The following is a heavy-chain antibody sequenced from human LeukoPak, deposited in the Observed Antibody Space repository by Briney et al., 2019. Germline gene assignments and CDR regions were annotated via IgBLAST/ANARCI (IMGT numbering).Heavy chain of an antibody. D-gene: IGHD2/OR15-2a*01. CDR2: IKQDGSEK. V-gene: IGHV3-7*01. CDR3: ASVIVTETDAFDI. CDR1: GFTFSSYW. Sequence: PGGSLRLSCAASGFTFSSYWMSWVRQAPGKGLEWVANIKQDGSEKHYVDSVKGRFTISRDNAKNSLYLQMNSLRAEDTAVYYCASVIVTETDAFDIWGQGTMVTVSS. J-gene: IGHJ3*02.